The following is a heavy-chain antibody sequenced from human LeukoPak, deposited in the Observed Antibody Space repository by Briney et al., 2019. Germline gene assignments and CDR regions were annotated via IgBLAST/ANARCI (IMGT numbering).Heavy chain of an antibody. V-gene: IGHV3-43*01. Sequence: GGSLRLSCAASGFTFAVDTMRWVRQAPGEGLEWVSLISWDGGSTYYADSVKGRFTISRDNSKNSLYMQMNGLRTQDTALYDCAKDIWRGTSVGEQLSSTAPDYWGQGTLVTVSS. CDR2: ISWDGGST. CDR1: GFTFAVDT. CDR3: AKDIWRGTSVGEQLSSTAPDY. D-gene: IGHD3-3*01. J-gene: IGHJ4*02.